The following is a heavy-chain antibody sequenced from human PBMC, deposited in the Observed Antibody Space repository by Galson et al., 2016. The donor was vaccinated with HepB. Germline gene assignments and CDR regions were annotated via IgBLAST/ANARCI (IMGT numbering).Heavy chain of an antibody. J-gene: IGHJ5*02. CDR2: ISNDGRNK. D-gene: IGHD2-2*03. CDR3: ARIGYGVTAGNGFDP. CDR1: GVTFGDYA. Sequence: SLRLSCAASGVTFGDYAMSWFRQPPGKGLEWVAVISNDGRNKNYAESVKGRFTISRDNSKNSVYLQMSSLGPEDTAVYHCARIGYGVTAGNGFDPWGQGTLDTVSS. V-gene: IGHV3-30*04.